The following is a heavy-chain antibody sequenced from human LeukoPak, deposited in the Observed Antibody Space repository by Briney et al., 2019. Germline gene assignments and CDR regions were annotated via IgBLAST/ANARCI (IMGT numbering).Heavy chain of an antibody. D-gene: IGHD2-8*02. CDR3: ARDPRGGVGASFDV. J-gene: IGHJ3*01. Sequence: PSETLSLTCSVSGGSISSGDSFWSWIRQSAGRGLEWIGYIRSSGSTLYNASLKSRVIISADMSSNQFFLRLRSVTAADTAVYFCARDPRGGVGASFDVWGHGTLVTVSS. V-gene: IGHV4-30-4*01. CDR1: GGSISSGDSF. CDR2: IRSSGST.